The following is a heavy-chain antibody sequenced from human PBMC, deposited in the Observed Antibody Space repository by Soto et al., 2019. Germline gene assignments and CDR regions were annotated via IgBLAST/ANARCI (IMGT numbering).Heavy chain of an antibody. D-gene: IGHD3-9*01. CDR1: GGTFNNYA. CDR3: ARRRHFYDVLTHYYYFGLDV. Sequence: QVQLVQSGAEVKKPGSSVKVSCKASGGTFNNYAITWVRQAPGQGLEWMGMIIPIFGTANYTQKFQGRVTITADESTSTAYMELSSLTSEDTAVYYCARRRHFYDVLTHYYYFGLDVWGQGTTITVSS. J-gene: IGHJ6*02. V-gene: IGHV1-69*15. CDR2: IIPIFGTA.